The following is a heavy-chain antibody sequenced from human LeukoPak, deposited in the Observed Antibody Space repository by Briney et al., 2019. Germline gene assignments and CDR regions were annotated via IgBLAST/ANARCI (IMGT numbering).Heavy chain of an antibody. D-gene: IGHD3-22*01. CDR2: ISGTGTNT. V-gene: IGHV3-23*01. CDR1: GFTFSSYA. CDR3: AKDHSFFNMIVVVLDAFDI. J-gene: IGHJ3*02. Sequence: GGSLRLSCAASGFTFSSYAMSWVRQAPGKGLDWVSAISGTGTNTYYADSVKGRVTISRDNSKNMLYLQMNSPRAEDTAVYYCAKDHSFFNMIVVVLDAFDIWGQGTMVTVSS.